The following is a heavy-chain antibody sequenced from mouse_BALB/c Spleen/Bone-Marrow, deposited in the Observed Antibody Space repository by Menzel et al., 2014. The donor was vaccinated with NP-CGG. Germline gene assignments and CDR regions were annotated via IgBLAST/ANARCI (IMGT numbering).Heavy chain of an antibody. V-gene: IGHV14-3*02. CDR1: GFNIKDTY. D-gene: IGHD1-1*01. CDR3: APYYYGRWFAN. CDR2: IDPANGNI. Sequence: VQLQQSGAELVKPGGPVKLPCTASGFNIKDTYMHWGEQRPEQGLEWIGRIDPANGNIKYDPKFQGKATITADTSSNTAYLQLSSLTSEDTAVYYCAPYYYGRWFANWGQGTLVTVSA. J-gene: IGHJ3*01.